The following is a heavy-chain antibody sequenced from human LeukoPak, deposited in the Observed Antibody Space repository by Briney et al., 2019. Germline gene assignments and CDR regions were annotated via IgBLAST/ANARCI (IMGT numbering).Heavy chain of an antibody. D-gene: IGHD5-12*01. CDR1: DGSISSYY. CDR3: ARWGHFETSGFFVVEY. Sequence: SETLSLTCSISDGSISSYYWNWIRQSPGKGLEWIGHIHYSGSTHYNSAPQSRVSISIDTSKSHFTLKLRSVTAADTAVYYCARWGHFETSGFFVVEYWGQGALVTVSS. J-gene: IGHJ4*02. V-gene: IGHV4-59*01. CDR2: IHYSGST.